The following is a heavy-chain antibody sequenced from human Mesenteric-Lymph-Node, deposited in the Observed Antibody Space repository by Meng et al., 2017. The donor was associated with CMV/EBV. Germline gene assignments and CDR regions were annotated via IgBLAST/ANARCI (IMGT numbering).Heavy chain of an antibody. CDR3: ASHFDAPDGC. Sequence: LCCAISGFTFSGCCIHWVRQLPGKGLEWVARINSDGSYTTYADSVKGRFTISRDYARDTLYLQMSSLRVEDTAVYYCASHFDAPDGCWGQGTLVTVSS. V-gene: IGHV3-74*03. J-gene: IGHJ4*02. D-gene: IGHD3-9*01. CDR2: INSDGSYT. CDR1: GFTFSGCC.